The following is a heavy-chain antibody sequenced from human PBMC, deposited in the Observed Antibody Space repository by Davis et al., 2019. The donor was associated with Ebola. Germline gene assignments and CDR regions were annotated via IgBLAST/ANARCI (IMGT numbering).Heavy chain of an antibody. CDR1: GFTFGSYT. CDR2: VDGASSGPT. J-gene: IGHJ3*02. Sequence: PGGSLRLSCVASGFTFGSYTMYWVRQAPGKGLEWVSSVDGASSGPTHYTDSVRGRFTSSRDNSRNTLYLQMNSLRDEDTAVYYCAKDKQPGNGIFDPYDIWGQGTMVTVRS. D-gene: IGHD3-3*01. CDR3: AKDKQPGNGIFDPYDI. V-gene: IGHV3-23*01.